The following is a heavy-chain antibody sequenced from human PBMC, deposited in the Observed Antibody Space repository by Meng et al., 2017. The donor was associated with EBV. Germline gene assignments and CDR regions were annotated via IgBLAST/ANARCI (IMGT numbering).Heavy chain of an antibody. D-gene: IGHD2-2*01. CDR2: IYDGGTT. V-gene: IGHV4-61*01. J-gene: IGHJ4*02. CDR1: GASVSGGSFP. CDR3: VKSSSSTPGVVDS. Sequence: QVHLPDSRPGLVTPSEPLPRTGTVSGASVSGGSFPWRWIRQPPGKELQWIGYIYDGGTTIYNPSLKSRVTIFLDTSRNQFSLGLRSVTTADTAVYYCVKSSSSTPGVVDSWGQGTLVTVSS.